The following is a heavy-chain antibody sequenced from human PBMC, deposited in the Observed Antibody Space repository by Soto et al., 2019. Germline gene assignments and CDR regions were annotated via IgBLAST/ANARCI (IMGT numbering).Heavy chain of an antibody. J-gene: IGHJ5*02. CDR3: ARSSINNWFDP. CDR2: IYYSGST. V-gene: IGHV4-30-4*01. Sequence: SSETLSLTCTVSGGSISSGDYYWSWIRQPPGKGLEWIGYIYYSGSTYYNPSLKSRVTISVDTSKNQFSLKLSSVTAADTAVYYCARSSINNWFDPWGQGTLVTVSS. D-gene: IGHD2-21*01. CDR1: GGSISSGDYY.